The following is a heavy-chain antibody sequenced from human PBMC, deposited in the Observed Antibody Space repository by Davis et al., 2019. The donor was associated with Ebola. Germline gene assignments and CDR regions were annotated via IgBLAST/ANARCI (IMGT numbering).Heavy chain of an antibody. D-gene: IGHD4-17*01. CDR2: MRPDSGKT. J-gene: IGHJ6*04. CDR1: GYTFTSYD. V-gene: IGHV1-8*01. Sequence: AASVPVSCKASGYTFTSYDFNWVRQATGQGLEWMGWMRPDSGKTGYAQKFQGRVTMTRNTSISTVYMELSSLRSEDTAVYYCTRGEVRFYGMDVWGKGTTVTVSS. CDR3: TRGEVRFYGMDV.